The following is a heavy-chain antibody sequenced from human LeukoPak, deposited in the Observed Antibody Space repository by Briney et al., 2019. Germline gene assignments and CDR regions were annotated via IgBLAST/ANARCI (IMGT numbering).Heavy chain of an antibody. CDR3: ARGPFTIFGVVKVRNYGMDV. D-gene: IGHD3-3*01. Sequence: ASVKVSCKASGYTFTGYYMHWVRQAPGQGLEWMGWINPNSGGTNYAQKFQGWVTMTRDTSTSTAYMELSRLRSDDTAVYYCARGPFTIFGVVKVRNYGMDVWGQGTTVTVSS. J-gene: IGHJ6*02. CDR1: GYTFTGYY. V-gene: IGHV1-2*04. CDR2: INPNSGGT.